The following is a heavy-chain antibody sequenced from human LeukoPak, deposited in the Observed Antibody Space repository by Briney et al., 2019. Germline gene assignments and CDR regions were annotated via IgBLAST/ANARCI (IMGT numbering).Heavy chain of an antibody. D-gene: IGHD3-3*01. CDR2: INHSGST. CDR1: GGSFSGYY. J-gene: IGHJ3*02. Sequence: SETLSLTCAVYGGSFSGYYWGWIRQPPGKGLEWSGEINHSGSTNYNPSLKSRVTISVDTSKNQFSLKLSSVTAADTAVYYCASFKTYYDFWSGYYGPDNPGAFDIWGQGTMVTVSS. CDR3: ASFKTYYDFWSGYYGPDNPGAFDI. V-gene: IGHV4-34*01.